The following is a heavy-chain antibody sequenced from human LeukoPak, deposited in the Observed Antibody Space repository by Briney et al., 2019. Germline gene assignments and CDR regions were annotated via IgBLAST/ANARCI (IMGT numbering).Heavy chain of an antibody. CDR2: ISAYNGNT. J-gene: IGHJ4*02. V-gene: IGHV1-18*01. CDR1: GYTFTSYG. D-gene: IGHD3-16*02. Sequence: ASVKVSSKASGYTFTSYGISWVRQAPGQGLEWMGWISAYNGNTNYAQKLQGRVTMTTDTSTSTAYMELRSLRSDDTAVYYCARDGVWGSYRHVTDYWGQGTLVTVSS. CDR3: ARDGVWGSYRHVTDY.